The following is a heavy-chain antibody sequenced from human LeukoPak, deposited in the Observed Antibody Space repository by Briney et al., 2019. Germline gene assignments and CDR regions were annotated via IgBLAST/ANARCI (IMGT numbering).Heavy chain of an antibody. CDR2: IKQGGSEK. D-gene: IGHD2-15*01. J-gene: IGHJ4*02. CDR3: ARAIVVVAAQYYFDY. Sequence: GGSLRLSCAASGFTFSNYWMSWVRQAPGKGLEWVANIKQGGSEKFYVDSVKGRFTISRDNAKNSLYLQMNSLRAEDTAVYFCARAIVVVAAQYYFDYWGQGALVTVSS. CDR1: GFTFSNYW. V-gene: IGHV3-7*04.